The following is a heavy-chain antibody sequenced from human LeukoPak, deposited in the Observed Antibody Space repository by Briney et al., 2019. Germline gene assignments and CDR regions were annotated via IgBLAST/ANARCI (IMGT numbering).Heavy chain of an antibody. V-gene: IGHV1-69*13. J-gene: IGHJ4*02. Sequence: ASVKVSCKASGGTFSSYAISWVRQAPGQGLEWMGGIIPIFGTANYAQKFQGRVTITADESTSTAYMELSSLRAEDTGVNYCARDGHYTIYELRFDYWGQGALVTVSS. CDR1: GGTFSSYA. CDR2: IIPIFGTA. D-gene: IGHD5/OR15-5a*01. CDR3: ARDGHYTIYELRFDY.